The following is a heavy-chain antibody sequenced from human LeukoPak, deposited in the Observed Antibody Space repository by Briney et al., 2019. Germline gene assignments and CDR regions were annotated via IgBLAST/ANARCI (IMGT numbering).Heavy chain of an antibody. CDR3: AKDLGYYNSGSYSYYFDC. J-gene: IGHJ4*02. V-gene: IGHV1-2*02. D-gene: IGHD3-10*01. CDR1: GFTFTDYY. Sequence: GASVKVSCKASGFTFTDYYMHWVRKAAGQGLEWMGWINPNSGGTNYAQKFQGRVTMTRDTSVSTAYMELSRLRSDDTAIYYCAKDLGYYNSGSYSYYFDCWGQGTLVTVSS. CDR2: INPNSGGT.